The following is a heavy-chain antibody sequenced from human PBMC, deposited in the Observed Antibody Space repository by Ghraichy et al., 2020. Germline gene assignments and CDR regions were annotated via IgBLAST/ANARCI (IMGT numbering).Heavy chain of an antibody. CDR2: THSDGSST. V-gene: IGHV3-74*01. D-gene: IGHD7-27*01. CDR1: GFTFSNYW. CDR3: ARGPNCGPDDAFDI. Sequence: GGSLRLSCAASGFTFSNYWMHWVRQVPGKGLVWVSRTHSDGSSTTYADSVKGRFTISRVNAKNTLYLQMNSLRAEDTAVYYCARGPNCGPDDAFDIWGQGTMVTVSS. J-gene: IGHJ3*02.